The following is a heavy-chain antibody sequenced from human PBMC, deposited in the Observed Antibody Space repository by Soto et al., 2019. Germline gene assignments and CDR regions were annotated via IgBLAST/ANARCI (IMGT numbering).Heavy chain of an antibody. J-gene: IGHJ5*02. CDR2: IRAYNGNT. Sequence: QVQLVQSGAEVKKPGASVKVSCKASGYTFTSYGISWVRQAPGQGLEWMGWIRAYNGNTNYAQKLQGTVTLTTDTSTRTAYMELRSLSSDDTAVYYCAIAQSGPVPAAWFDPWGQGTLVTVSS. V-gene: IGHV1-18*01. D-gene: IGHD2-2*01. CDR3: AIAQSGPVPAAWFDP. CDR1: GYTFTSYG.